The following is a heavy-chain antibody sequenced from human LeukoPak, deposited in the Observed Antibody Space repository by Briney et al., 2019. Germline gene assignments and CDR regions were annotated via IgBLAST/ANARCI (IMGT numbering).Heavy chain of an antibody. CDR2: IIPIFGTA. Sequence: SVKVSCKASGGTFSSYAISWVRQAPGQGLEWMGGIIPIFGTANYAQKFQGRVTITADESTSTAYMELSRLRSDDTAVYYCARVPRGFGELLLLGFDYWGQGTLVTVSS. CDR3: ARVPRGFGELLLLGFDY. V-gene: IGHV1-69*13. J-gene: IGHJ4*02. D-gene: IGHD3-10*01. CDR1: GGTFSSYA.